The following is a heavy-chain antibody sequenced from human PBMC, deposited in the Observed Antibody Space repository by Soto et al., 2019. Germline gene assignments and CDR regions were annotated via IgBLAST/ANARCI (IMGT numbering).Heavy chain of an antibody. Sequence: SVKVSCKASGGTFSSYTISWVRQAPGQGLEWMGRIIPILGIANYAQKFQGRVTITADKSTSTAYMELSSLRSEDTAVYYCARGHRYCSSTSCQTGWFDPWGQGTLVTVSS. CDR2: IIPILGIA. D-gene: IGHD2-2*01. CDR1: GGTFSSYT. CDR3: ARGHRYCSSTSCQTGWFDP. V-gene: IGHV1-69*02. J-gene: IGHJ5*02.